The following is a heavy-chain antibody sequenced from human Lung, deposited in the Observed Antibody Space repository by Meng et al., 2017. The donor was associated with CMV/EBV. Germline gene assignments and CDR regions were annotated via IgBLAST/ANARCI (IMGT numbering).Heavy chain of an antibody. D-gene: IGHD5-24*01. J-gene: IGHJ4*02. V-gene: IGHV4-31*03. CDR3: AREAGRDGYATPKFDY. CDR2: IYYTGST. Sequence: VRLRAPCPGRVTPSQTLSLSCTVSRGSIGGGGYTWSWIRQHPGKGLEWIGYIYYTGSTFYNPPLKSRVTISVDTSKNQFSLKLIPATAADTAVYYCAREAGRDGYATPKFDYWGQGTLVTVSS. CDR1: RGSIGGGGYT.